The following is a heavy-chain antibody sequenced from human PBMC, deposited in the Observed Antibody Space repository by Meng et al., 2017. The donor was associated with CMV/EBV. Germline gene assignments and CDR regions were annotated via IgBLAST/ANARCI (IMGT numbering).Heavy chain of an antibody. CDR3: AKDRVGGGATTFDS. CDR1: GFTFDNFD. Sequence: SGFTFDNFDMHWVRHAPGRGLEWLSLISYYGSRPYYLDSVKGRFTISRDNSKNTLYLQMNSLIPEDTAFYYCAKDRVGGGATTFDSWGQGTLVTVSS. J-gene: IGHJ4*02. V-gene: IGHV3-30*18. D-gene: IGHD3-16*01. CDR2: ISYYGSRP.